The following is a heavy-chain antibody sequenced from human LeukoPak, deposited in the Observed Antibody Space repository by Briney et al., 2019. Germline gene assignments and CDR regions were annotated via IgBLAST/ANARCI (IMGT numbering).Heavy chain of an antibody. CDR3: ARRYYGSGSLKGYYFDY. D-gene: IGHD3-10*01. Sequence: GGSLRLSCAASGFTFSSYWMSWVRQAPGKGLEWVSAISGSGGSTYYADSVKGRFTISRDNAKNSLYLQMNSLRAEDTAVYYCARRYYGSGSLKGYYFDYWGQGTLVTVSS. CDR2: ISGSGGST. V-gene: IGHV3-21*01. J-gene: IGHJ4*02. CDR1: GFTFSSYW.